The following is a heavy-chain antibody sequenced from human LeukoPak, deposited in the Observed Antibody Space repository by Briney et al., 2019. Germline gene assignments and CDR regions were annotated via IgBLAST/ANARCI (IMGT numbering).Heavy chain of an antibody. CDR3: ARDRAAADLDY. J-gene: IGHJ4*02. Sequence: GGSLRLSCAASGFTFSNAWLNWVRQAPGKRLEWVAVIWYDGSNKFYADSVKGRFTISRDNSKNTLYLQMNSLRAEDTAVYYCARDRAAADLDYWGQGTLVTVSS. V-gene: IGHV3-33*08. CDR1: GFTFSNAW. CDR2: IWYDGSNK. D-gene: IGHD6-13*01.